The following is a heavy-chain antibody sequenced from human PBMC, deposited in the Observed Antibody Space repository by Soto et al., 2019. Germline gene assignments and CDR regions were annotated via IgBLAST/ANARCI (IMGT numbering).Heavy chain of an antibody. D-gene: IGHD3-10*01. V-gene: IGHV3-64*04. J-gene: IGHJ4*02. CDR3: AKDGLPLHYYGSGEPGGYFDY. Sequence: GGSLRLSCSASGFTFSSYAMHWVRQAPGEGLEYVSAISSNGGSTYYADSVKGRFTLSRDNSKNTLYLQMNSLRAEDTAVYYCAKDGLPLHYYGSGEPGGYFDYWGQGTLVTVSS. CDR1: GFTFSSYA. CDR2: ISSNGGST.